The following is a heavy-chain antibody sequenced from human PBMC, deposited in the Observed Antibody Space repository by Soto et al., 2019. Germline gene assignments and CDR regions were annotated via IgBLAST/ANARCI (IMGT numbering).Heavy chain of an antibody. Sequence: SETLSLTCAVYGGSFSGYYWSWIRQPPGKGLEWIGEINHSGSTNYNPSLKSRVTISVDTSKNQFSLKLSSVTAADTAVYYCARGTADGGYYGMDVWGQGTTVTVSS. D-gene: IGHD4-17*01. V-gene: IGHV4-34*01. CDR1: GGSFSGYY. CDR3: ARGTADGGYYGMDV. CDR2: INHSGST. J-gene: IGHJ6*02.